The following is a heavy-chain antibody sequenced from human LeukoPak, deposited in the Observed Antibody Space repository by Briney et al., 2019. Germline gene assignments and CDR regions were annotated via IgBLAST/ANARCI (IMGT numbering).Heavy chain of an antibody. CDR1: GYTFTGYY. Sequence: ASVKVSCKASGYTFTGYYMHWVRQAPGQGLEWMGWINPNSGCTNYVRKLKGRVAITRHKSISTAYMEPGRLRPDDTALYYCARDPSGFGGLLVHTAHWAQGTLVTVPT. V-gene: IGHV1-2*02. D-gene: IGHD3-10*01. CDR2: INPNSGCT. J-gene: IGHJ4*02. CDR3: ARDPSGFGGLLVHTAH.